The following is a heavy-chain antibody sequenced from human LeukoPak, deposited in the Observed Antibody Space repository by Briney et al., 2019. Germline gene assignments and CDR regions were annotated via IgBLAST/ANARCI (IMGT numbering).Heavy chain of an antibody. V-gene: IGHV3-48*03. CDR3: GASRQYVGAFDI. Sequence: GGSLRLSCAPSVFTFSSYELYWVPQAPGEGVECISYMSSSSTIIKYADSVRGRCTVSRDDARESLYLQMSSLRADDTAIYYCGASRQYVGAFDIWGQGTLVTVSS. D-gene: IGHD3-16*01. CDR1: VFTFSSYE. J-gene: IGHJ3*02. CDR2: MSSSSTII.